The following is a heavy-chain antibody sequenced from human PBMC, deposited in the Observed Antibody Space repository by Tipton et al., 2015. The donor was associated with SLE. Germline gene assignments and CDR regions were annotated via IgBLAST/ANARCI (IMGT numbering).Heavy chain of an antibody. Sequence: TLSLTCAVYGGSFSGYYWSWIRQPPGKGLQWIGEINHSGSTNYNPSLKSRVTISVDTSKNQFSLKLNSVTAADTAVYYCARENYYDTRLDYWGQGTLVTVSS. CDR1: GGSFSGYY. J-gene: IGHJ4*02. CDR2: INHSGST. D-gene: IGHD3-22*01. V-gene: IGHV4-34*01. CDR3: ARENYYDTRLDY.